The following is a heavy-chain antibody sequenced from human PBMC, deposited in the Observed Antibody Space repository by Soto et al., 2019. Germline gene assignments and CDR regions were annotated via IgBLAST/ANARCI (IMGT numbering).Heavy chain of an antibody. J-gene: IGHJ3*02. Sequence: SETLSLTCTVSGGSISSYYWSWIRQPPGKGLEWIGYIYYSGSTNYDPSLKSRVTISVDTSKNQFSLKLSSVTAADTAVYYCASWGEADPVGYCGGGSCYAFDIWGQGTMVTVS. V-gene: IGHV4-59*01. D-gene: IGHD2-15*01. CDR2: IYYSGST. CDR3: ASWGEADPVGYCGGGSCYAFDI. CDR1: GGSISSYY.